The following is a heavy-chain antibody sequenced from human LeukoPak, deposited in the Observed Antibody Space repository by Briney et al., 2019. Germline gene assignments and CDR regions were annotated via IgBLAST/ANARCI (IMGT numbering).Heavy chain of an antibody. CDR2: INHSGST. CDR3: ARVRMKDIVVVPAAPYFDY. CDR1: GGSFSGYY. D-gene: IGHD2-2*01. J-gene: IGHJ4*02. Sequence: SETLSLTCAVYGGSFSGYYWSWIRQPPGKGLEWIGEINHSGSTNYNPSLKSRVTISVDTSKNQFSLKLSSVTAADTAVYYCARVRMKDIVVVPAAPYFDYWGQGTLVTVSS. V-gene: IGHV4-34*01.